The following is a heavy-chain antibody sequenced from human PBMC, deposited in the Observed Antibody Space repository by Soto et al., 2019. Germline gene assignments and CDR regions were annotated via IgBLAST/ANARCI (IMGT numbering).Heavy chain of an antibody. CDR3: ARAHRGYYYGSAAFAI. D-gene: IGHD3-22*01. J-gene: IGHJ3*02. CDR1: GGTFSSYT. V-gene: IGHV1-69*02. CDR2: ILPILGIA. Sequence: QVQLVQSGAEVKKPGSSVKVSCKASGGTFSSYTISWVRQAPGQGLEWMGRILPILGIANYAQKFQGRVTLTADKATSTASMELRSLRSEDTAVYYCARAHRGYYYGSAAFAIWGQGTMVTVSS.